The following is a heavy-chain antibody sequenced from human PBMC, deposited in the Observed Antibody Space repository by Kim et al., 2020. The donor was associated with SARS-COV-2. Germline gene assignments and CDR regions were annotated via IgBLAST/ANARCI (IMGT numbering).Heavy chain of an antibody. CDR3: ARRALGYCGSTSCYGAFDI. V-gene: IGHV4-59*08. Sequence: SETLSHTCTVSGGSISRYYWSWIRQPPGKGLEWIGYIYYSGSTNYNPSLKSRVTISVDTSKNQFSLKLSSVTAADTAVYYCARRALGYCGSTSCYGAFDIWGQGTMVTVSS. J-gene: IGHJ3*02. CDR1: GGSISRYY. D-gene: IGHD2-2*01. CDR2: IYYSGST.